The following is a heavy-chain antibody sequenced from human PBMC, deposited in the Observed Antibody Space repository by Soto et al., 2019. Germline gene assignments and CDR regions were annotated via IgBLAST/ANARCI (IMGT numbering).Heavy chain of an antibody. CDR2: IYYSGST. V-gene: IGHV4-39*01. Sequence: QLQLQESGPGLVKPSETLSLTCTVSGGSISSSSYYWGWIRQPPGKGLEWIGSIYYSGSTYYNPSLKSRVTISVDTSKNQFSLKLSSVTAADTAVYYCARLVSGGRIDYWGQGTLVTVSS. CDR1: GGSISSSSYY. J-gene: IGHJ4*02. D-gene: IGHD3-16*01. CDR3: ARLVSGGRIDY.